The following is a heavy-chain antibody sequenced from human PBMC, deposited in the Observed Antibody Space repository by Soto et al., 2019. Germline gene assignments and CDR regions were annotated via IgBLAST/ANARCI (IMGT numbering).Heavy chain of an antibody. CDR1: GFTFSYSY. V-gene: IGHV3-11*01. D-gene: IGHD2-15*01. CDR3: ARHGEYCSGGSCYSYYYYYYGMDV. J-gene: IGHJ6*02. Sequence: GGSLRLSCGASGFTFSYSYMSWFRQAPGKGLEWISSITFSGNTVYYADSLKGRFTISRDNAKNSLYLQMNSLKASDTAMYYCARHGEYCSGGSCYSYYYYYYGMDVWGQGTTVTVSS. CDR2: ITFSGNTV.